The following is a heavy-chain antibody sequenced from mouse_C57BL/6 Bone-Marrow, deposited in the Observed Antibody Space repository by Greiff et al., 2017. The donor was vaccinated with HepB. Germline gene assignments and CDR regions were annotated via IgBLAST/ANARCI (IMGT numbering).Heavy chain of an antibody. D-gene: IGHD4-1*01. CDR1: GYTFTSYW. V-gene: IGHV1-5*01. Sequence: EVQLQQSGTVLARPGASVKMSCKTSGYTFTSYWMHWVKQRPGQGLEWIGAIYPGNSDTSYNQKFKGKAKLTAVTSASTAYMELSSLTNEDSAVYYCTRNWDVGAYWGQGTLVTVSA. CDR2: IYPGNSDT. J-gene: IGHJ3*01. CDR3: TRNWDVGAY.